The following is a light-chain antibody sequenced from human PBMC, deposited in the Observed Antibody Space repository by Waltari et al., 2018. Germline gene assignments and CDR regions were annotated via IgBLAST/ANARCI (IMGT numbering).Light chain of an antibody. CDR1: ENVDTN. V-gene: IGKV3-15*01. J-gene: IGKJ1*01. CDR2: GAS. CDR3: HQYKNWPPWT. Sequence: EIVVTQSPATLSLSPGERATLSCRASENVDTNIAWYQQKPGQPPRLLISGASTRATHIPPRFSGSGSGTEFTLSISSLQSEDFAVYYCHQYKNWPPWTFGQGTKVEIK.